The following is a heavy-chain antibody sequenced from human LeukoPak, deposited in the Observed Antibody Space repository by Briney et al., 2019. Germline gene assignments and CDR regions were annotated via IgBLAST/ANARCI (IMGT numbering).Heavy chain of an antibody. Sequence: PSETLSLTCTVSGGSISSYYWSWIRQPPGKGLEWIGYIYYSGSTNYNPSLKSRVTISVDTSKNQFSLKLSSVTDADTAVYYCARSGWRYCSGGSCYDYYYYYGMDVWGKGTTVTVSS. CDR2: IYYSGST. D-gene: IGHD2-15*01. J-gene: IGHJ6*04. CDR1: GGSISSYY. V-gene: IGHV4-59*01. CDR3: ARSGWRYCSGGSCYDYYYYYGMDV.